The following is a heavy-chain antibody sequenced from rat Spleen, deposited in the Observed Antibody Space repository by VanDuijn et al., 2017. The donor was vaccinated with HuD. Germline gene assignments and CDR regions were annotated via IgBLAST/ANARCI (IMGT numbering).Heavy chain of an antibody. V-gene: IGHV5-7*01. J-gene: IGHJ2*01. Sequence: EVQLVESGGGVVQPGRSLKLSCAASGFTFSDYDMAWVRQAPTKGLEWVATIIYDGSSTYYRDSEKGRFTISRDNAKNTLYLQMDSLRSEDTATYYCAKDWTTPDYWGQGVMVTVSS. CDR3: AKDWTTPDY. CDR1: GFTFSDYD. CDR2: IIYDGSST. D-gene: IGHD1-4*01.